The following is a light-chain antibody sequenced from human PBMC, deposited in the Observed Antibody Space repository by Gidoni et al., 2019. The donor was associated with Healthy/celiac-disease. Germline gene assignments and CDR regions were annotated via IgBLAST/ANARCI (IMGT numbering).Light chain of an antibody. CDR3: QSYDSSLSVWV. V-gene: IGLV1-40*01. CDR2: GNS. CDR1: SSNIGAGYD. J-gene: IGLJ3*02. Sequence: QSVLTQPPSVSRAPGQRVTISCTGSSSNIGAGYDVHWYQQLPGTAPKLLIYGNSNRPSGVPDRFSGSKSGTSASLAITGLQAEDEADYYCQSYDSSLSVWVFGGGTKLTAL.